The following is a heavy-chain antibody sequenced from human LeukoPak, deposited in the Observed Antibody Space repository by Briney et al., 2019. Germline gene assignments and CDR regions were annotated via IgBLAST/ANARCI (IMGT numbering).Heavy chain of an antibody. CDR3: ARGEPGYSYGYYYYYMDV. J-gene: IGHJ6*03. CDR2: IYHSGST. V-gene: IGHV4-4*02. D-gene: IGHD5-18*01. CDR1: GGSISSSNW. Sequence: PSGTLSLTCAVSGGSISSSNWWSWVRQPPGKGLEWIGEIYHSGSTNYNPSLKSRVTISVDTSKNQFSLKLSSVTAADTAVYYCARGEPGYSYGYYYYYMDVWGKGTTVTVSS.